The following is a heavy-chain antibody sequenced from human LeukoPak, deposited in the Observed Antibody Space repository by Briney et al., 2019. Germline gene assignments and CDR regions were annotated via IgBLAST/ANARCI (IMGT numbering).Heavy chain of an antibody. D-gene: IGHD2-21*02. Sequence: GGSLRLSCAPSVFNFSNYDMHWVRQAPGKGLEWVTFIRFDGSDKYYADSVKGRFTISRDNSKNTLYLQMNSLRTEDTAVYYCAKGDTSWGQGTLATVSS. CDR1: VFNFSNYD. CDR2: IRFDGSDK. CDR3: AKGDTS. J-gene: IGHJ5*02. V-gene: IGHV3-30*02.